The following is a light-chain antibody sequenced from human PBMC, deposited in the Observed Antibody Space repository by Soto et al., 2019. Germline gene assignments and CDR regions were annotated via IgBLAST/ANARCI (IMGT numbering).Light chain of an antibody. CDR3: QPYNNWPLT. CDR1: QGIGST. J-gene: IGKJ4*01. V-gene: IGKV3-15*01. CDR2: DTS. Sequence: EIVLTQSPGTLSLSPGERATLSCRASQGIGSTLAWYQHKPGQTPRLLIYDTSTRATGVPTRFSGSRSGAEFTLTINSLQSEDFAVYYCQPYNNWPLTFGGGSKVDIK.